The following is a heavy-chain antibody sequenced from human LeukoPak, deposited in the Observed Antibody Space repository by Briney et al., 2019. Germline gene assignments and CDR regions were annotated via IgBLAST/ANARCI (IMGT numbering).Heavy chain of an antibody. CDR3: ARNLGYYGSGSYFSQTDY. V-gene: IGHV1-2*02. J-gene: IGHJ4*02. Sequence: ASVKVACKASGYTFTGYYMHWVRQAPGQGLEWMGGINPNSGGTNYAQKFQGRVTMTRDTSISTAYMELSRLRSDDTAVYYCARNLGYYGSGSYFSQTDYWGQGTLVTVSS. CDR1: GYTFTGYY. CDR2: INPNSGGT. D-gene: IGHD3-10*01.